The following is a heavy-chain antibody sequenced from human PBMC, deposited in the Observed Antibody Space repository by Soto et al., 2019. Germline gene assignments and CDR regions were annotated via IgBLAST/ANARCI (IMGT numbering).Heavy chain of an antibody. CDR1: GGSISSSNW. CDR3: ATVFDL. Sequence: ETLSLTCAVSGGSISSSNWWSWVRQPPGKGLEWVSRIDTDGGGTGYADSVKGRFTISTDNAKNTVYLQMNGLRAEDTAVYYCATVFDLWGQGTLVTVSS. V-gene: IGHV3-74*01. CDR2: IDTDGGGT. J-gene: IGHJ5*02.